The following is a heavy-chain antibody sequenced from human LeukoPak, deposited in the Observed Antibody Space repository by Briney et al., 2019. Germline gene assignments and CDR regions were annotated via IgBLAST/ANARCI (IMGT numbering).Heavy chain of an antibody. CDR1: GFILSSYA. V-gene: IGHV3-30*04. CDR2: ISYDGRNT. Sequence: GRSLRLSCAASGFILSSYAIDWVRQAPGRGLEWVAVISYDGRNTYYADSVKGRSTIYRDNPKNTPYLQRNSLRAADPAVNYCAIVWGVVGVAADAVDIWRQGTMVTVPS. CDR3: AIVWGVVGVAADAVDI. J-gene: IGHJ3*02. D-gene: IGHD2-15*01.